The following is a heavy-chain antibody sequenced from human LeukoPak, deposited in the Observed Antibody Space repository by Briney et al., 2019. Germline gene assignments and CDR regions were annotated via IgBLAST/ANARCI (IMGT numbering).Heavy chain of an antibody. Sequence: SETLSLTCTVSGGSISSYYWSWIRQPPGKGLEWIGYIYYSGSTNYNPSLKSRVTISADTSKNQFSLKLSSVTAADTAVYYCARDRSGRGWFDPWGQGTLVTVSS. J-gene: IGHJ5*02. CDR3: ARDRSGRGWFDP. CDR2: IYYSGST. CDR1: GGSISSYY. V-gene: IGHV4-59*01. D-gene: IGHD3-10*01.